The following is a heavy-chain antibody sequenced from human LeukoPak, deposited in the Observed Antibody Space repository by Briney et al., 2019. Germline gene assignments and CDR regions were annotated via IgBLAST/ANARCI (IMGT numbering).Heavy chain of an antibody. V-gene: IGHV4-59*11. Sequence: SETLSLTCTVSGGSISSHYWSWIRQPPGKGLEWIGYIYYSGSTNYNPSLKSRVTISVDTSKNQFSLKVSSVTAADTAVYYCAREALGYCSSTSCYNHRFDPWGQGTLVTVSS. CDR1: GGSISSHY. J-gene: IGHJ5*02. CDR2: IYYSGST. D-gene: IGHD2-2*02. CDR3: AREALGYCSSTSCYNHRFDP.